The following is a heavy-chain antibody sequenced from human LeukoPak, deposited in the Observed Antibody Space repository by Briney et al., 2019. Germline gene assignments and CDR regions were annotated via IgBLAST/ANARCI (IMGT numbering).Heavy chain of an antibody. CDR3: ARAAYCGGDCYSLEFDY. J-gene: IGHJ4*02. Sequence: ASVKVSCKASGYTFTGYYMHWVRQAPGQGLEWMGWINPNSGGTNCAQKFQGWVTMTRDTSISTAYMELSRLRSDDTAVYYCARAAYCGGDCYSLEFDYWGQGTLVTVSS. CDR1: GYTFTGYY. V-gene: IGHV1-2*04. CDR2: INPNSGGT. D-gene: IGHD2-21*02.